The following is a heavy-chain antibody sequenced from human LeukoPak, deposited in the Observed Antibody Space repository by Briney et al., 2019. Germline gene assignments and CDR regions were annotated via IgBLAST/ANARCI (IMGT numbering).Heavy chain of an antibody. Sequence: RASVKVSCKAFGYTFTSNYMHWVRQAPGQGLEWMGGIIPIFGSSNYAQKFQGRVTITADESTTTAYMELSSLRAEDTAVYYCAKGSALWGYYLDSWGQGTLVTVSS. CDR2: IIPIFGSS. J-gene: IGHJ1*01. V-gene: IGHV1-69*13. CDR1: GYTFTSNY. CDR3: AKGSALWGYYLDS. D-gene: IGHD3-10*01.